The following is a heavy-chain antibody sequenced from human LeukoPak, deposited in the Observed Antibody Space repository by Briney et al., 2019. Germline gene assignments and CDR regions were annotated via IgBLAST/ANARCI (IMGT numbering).Heavy chain of an antibody. CDR3: ARVYSSSHNWFDT. Sequence: SETLSLTCGVYGGSFNAYYWSWIRQPPGKGLEWIGEINHSGSTNYSPSLKSRVTVSLDTSKSQFSLKLSSVTAADTAVYYCARVYSSSHNWFDTWGQGTQVTVSS. CDR2: INHSGST. CDR1: GGSFNAYY. V-gene: IGHV4-34*01. D-gene: IGHD6-13*01. J-gene: IGHJ5*02.